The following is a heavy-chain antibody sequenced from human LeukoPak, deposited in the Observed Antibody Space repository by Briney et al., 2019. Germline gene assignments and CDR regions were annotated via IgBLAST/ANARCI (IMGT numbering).Heavy chain of an antibody. CDR2: IIPIFGTA. CDR1: GGTFSSYA. Sequence: EASVKVSCKASGGTFSSYAISWVRQAPGQGLEWMGGIIPIFGTANYAQKFQGRVTITADESTSTAYMELSSLRSEDTAVYYCARGPEWLAHRFQHWGQGTLVTVSS. J-gene: IGHJ1*01. V-gene: IGHV1-69*13. CDR3: ARGPEWLAHRFQH. D-gene: IGHD6-19*01.